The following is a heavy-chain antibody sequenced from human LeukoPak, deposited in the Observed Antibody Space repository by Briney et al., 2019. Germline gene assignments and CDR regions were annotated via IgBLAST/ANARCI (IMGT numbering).Heavy chain of an antibody. CDR2: ISSSSSYI. D-gene: IGHD6-13*01. CDR3: ARVGSSWKPYYYYYYYMDV. V-gene: IGHV3-21*01. J-gene: IGHJ6*03. CDR1: GFTFSSYE. Sequence: GGSLRLSCAAFGFTFSSYEMNWVRQAPGKGLEWVSSISSSSSYIYYADSVKGRFTISRDNAKNSLYLQMNSLRAEDTAVYYCARVGSSWKPYYYYYYYMDVWGKGTTVTISS.